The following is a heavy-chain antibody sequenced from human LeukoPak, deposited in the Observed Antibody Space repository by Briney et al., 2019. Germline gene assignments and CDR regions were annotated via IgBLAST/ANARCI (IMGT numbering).Heavy chain of an antibody. CDR1: GGSISSYY. Sequence: PSETLSLTCTVSGGSISSYYWSWIRQPAGKGLECIGRIYTSGSTNYNPSLKSRVTMSVDTSKNQFSLKLSSVTAADTAVYYCARDLAYYDSSGYYGYYFDYWGQGTLVTVSS. D-gene: IGHD3-22*01. J-gene: IGHJ4*02. CDR3: ARDLAYYDSSGYYGYYFDY. V-gene: IGHV4-4*07. CDR2: IYTSGST.